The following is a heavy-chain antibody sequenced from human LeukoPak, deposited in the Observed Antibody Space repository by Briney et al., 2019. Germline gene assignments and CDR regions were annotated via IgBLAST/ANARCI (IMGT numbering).Heavy chain of an antibody. V-gene: IGHV3-15*05. CDR2: IKSKIDGGTT. CDR1: GFTFSNAW. D-gene: IGHD5-18*01. Sequence: GGSLRLSCAASGFTFSNAWMSWVRQAPGKGLEWVGRIKSKIDGGTTDYAAPVKGRFTISRDNAKNTLYLQMNSLTAEDTALYYCARGASSGYRIDYWGQGTLVTVSS. CDR3: ARGASSGYRIDY. J-gene: IGHJ4*02.